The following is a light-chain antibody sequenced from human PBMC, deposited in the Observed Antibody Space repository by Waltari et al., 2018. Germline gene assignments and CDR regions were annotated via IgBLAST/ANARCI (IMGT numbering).Light chain of an antibody. CDR3: QSYDISLSAMM. CDR1: KSNIGAGYD. CDR2: GQR. Sequence: QAVLTQPPSVSGAPGQRVTISCAGNKSNIGAGYDVHWYQQFPGTVPKLLICGQRNRPSGVTDRFSDSKSGTSGYLAITGLQAEDEADYYCQSYDISLSAMMFGGGTKVTVL. J-gene: IGLJ3*02. V-gene: IGLV1-40*01.